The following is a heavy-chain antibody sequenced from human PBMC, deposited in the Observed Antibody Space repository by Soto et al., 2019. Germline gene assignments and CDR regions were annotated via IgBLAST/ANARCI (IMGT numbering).Heavy chain of an antibody. CDR3: ARDFFGYYGSGQGHNNYYMDV. Sequence: PGGSLRLSCAASGFTFSSYSMNWVRQAPGKGLEWVSSISSSSSYIYYADSVKGRFTISRDNAKNSLYLQMNSLRAEDTAVYYYARDFFGYYGSGQGHNNYYMDVWGKGTTVTVSS. CDR1: GFTFSSYS. D-gene: IGHD3-10*01. CDR2: ISSSSSYI. J-gene: IGHJ6*03. V-gene: IGHV3-21*01.